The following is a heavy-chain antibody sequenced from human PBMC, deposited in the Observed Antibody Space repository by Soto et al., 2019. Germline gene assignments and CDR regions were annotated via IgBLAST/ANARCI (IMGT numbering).Heavy chain of an antibody. V-gene: IGHV3-33*01. D-gene: IGHD6-13*01. J-gene: IGHJ5*02. CDR2: IWADGDTK. Sequence: QVQLVESGGGVVQPGRSLRLSCAASGFTFNSYGMHWVRQAPGKGLEWLAIIWADGDTKFYAESVKGRITISSDNSKNPLCLQMASLRPDDTAVYYWGVGSSWTLPQNYHWGQGTLVTVSS. CDR1: GFTFNSYG. CDR3: GVGSSWTLPQNYH.